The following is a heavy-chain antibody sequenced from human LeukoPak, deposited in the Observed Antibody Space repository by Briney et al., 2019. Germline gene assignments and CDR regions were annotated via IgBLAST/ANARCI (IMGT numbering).Heavy chain of an antibody. CDR3: ARERTVLNYDSSGYYPPDAFDI. CDR2: IIPIFGTA. Sequence: ASVKVSCKASGGTFSSYAISWVRQAPGQGLEWMGGIIPIFGTANYAQKFQGRVTITADESTSTAYMELSSLRSEDTAVYYCARERTVLNYDSSGYYPPDAFDIWGQGTMVTVSS. V-gene: IGHV1-69*13. CDR1: GGTFSSYA. D-gene: IGHD3-22*01. J-gene: IGHJ3*02.